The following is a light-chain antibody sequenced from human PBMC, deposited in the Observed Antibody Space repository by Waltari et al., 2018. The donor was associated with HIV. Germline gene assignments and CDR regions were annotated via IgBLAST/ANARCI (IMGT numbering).Light chain of an antibody. J-gene: IGLJ3*02. CDR1: SSNIGSNP. Sequence: QSVLPQPPSASGTPGRRVTFSCSGSSSNIGSNPVDWYQKLPGTAPRLLIYNNNQRTTGVPARSTRSQSATSAPLDHSGLQSEHEDDNYCTAWDDSQNVNVLFGGNTKLTV. CDR3: TAWDDSQNVNVL. CDR2: NNN. V-gene: IGLV1-44*01.